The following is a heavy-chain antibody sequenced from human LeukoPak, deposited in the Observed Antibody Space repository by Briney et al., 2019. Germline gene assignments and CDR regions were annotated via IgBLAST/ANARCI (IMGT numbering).Heavy chain of an antibody. CDR3: TVIVTGS. CDR1: GFIFSDYW. V-gene: IGHV3-74*01. J-gene: IGHJ5*02. Sequence: GGSLRLSCAASGFIFSDYWTYWVRQARGKGLVWVSRISGDGSRTNYADSVKGRFTISRDNAKNTLYLQMNSLRVEDTAVYYCTVIVTGSWGQGTLVTVSS. D-gene: IGHD2/OR15-2a*01. CDR2: ISGDGSRT.